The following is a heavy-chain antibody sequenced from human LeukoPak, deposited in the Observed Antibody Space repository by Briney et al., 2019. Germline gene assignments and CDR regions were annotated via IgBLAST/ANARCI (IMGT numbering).Heavy chain of an antibody. V-gene: IGHV1-2*02. D-gene: IGHD2-2*01. CDR3: ARVNLLYCRSRICLCVY. J-gene: IGHJ4*02. CDR1: GYTFTDYY. Sequence: WASVKLSCKASGYTFTDYYMNWVRQAPGQGLEWMGWINPNGGTTNYAQKSRRRVGMTSHTSISTAHMEVSRLRSDDTAVYYCARVNLLYCRSRICLCVYWREGTLV. CDR2: INPNGGTT.